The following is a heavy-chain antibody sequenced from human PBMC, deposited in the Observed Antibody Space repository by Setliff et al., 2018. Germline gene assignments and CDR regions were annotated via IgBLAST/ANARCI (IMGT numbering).Heavy chain of an antibody. CDR1: GYTFTSHY. V-gene: IGHV1-46*01. D-gene: IGHD3-9*01. Sequence: ASVKVSCKASGYTFTSHYMHWVRQAPGLGLEWMGTINPSSGRTSYAQKFQGRVTMTRDTSTSTVYMDMSSLRSDDTAVYYCARDPDYDILTGYQPAGYYYGMDVWGQGTTVTGSS. J-gene: IGHJ6*02. CDR2: INPSSGRT. CDR3: ARDPDYDILTGYQPAGYYYGMDV.